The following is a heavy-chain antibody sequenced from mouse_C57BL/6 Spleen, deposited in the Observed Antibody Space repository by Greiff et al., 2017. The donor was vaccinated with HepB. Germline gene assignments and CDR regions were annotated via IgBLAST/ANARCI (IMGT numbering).Heavy chain of an antibody. CDR1: GYAFSSSW. J-gene: IGHJ2*01. CDR3: ARITTVVLDY. CDR2: IYPGDGDT. D-gene: IGHD1-1*01. V-gene: IGHV1-82*01. Sequence: VKLLESGPELVKPGASVKISCKASGYAFSSSWMNWVKQRPGKGLEWIGRIYPGDGDTNYNGKFKGKATLTADKSSSTAYMQLSSLTSEDSAVYFCARITTVVLDYWGQGTTLTVSS.